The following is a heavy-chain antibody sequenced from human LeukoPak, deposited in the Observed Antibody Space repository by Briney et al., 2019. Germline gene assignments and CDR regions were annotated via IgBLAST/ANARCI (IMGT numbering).Heavy chain of an antibody. CDR1: GFTFSSFG. D-gene: IGHD3-22*01. CDR2: IWYDGNNK. V-gene: IGHV3-33*01. Sequence: GGSLRLSCAASGFTFSSFGMHWVRQAPGKGLEWVAVIWYDGNNKYYADSAKGRFTISRDNSKNTLYLQMNSLRAEDTAVYYCARAFTSTGYYYVEYWGQGTLVTVSS. CDR3: ARAFTSTGYYYVEY. J-gene: IGHJ4*02.